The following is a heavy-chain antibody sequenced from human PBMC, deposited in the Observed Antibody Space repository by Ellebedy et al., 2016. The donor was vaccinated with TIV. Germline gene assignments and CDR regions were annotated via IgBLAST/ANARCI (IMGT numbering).Heavy chain of an antibody. CDR1: GFTFSSYG. Sequence: GGSLRLSCAASGFTFSSYGMHWVRQAPGKGLEWVAVISYDGSKEYYADSVKGRFTISRDNSKNTLYLQMNSLRAEDTAVYFCVKDGPHGYGYPYYFDYWGQGTLVTVSS. V-gene: IGHV3-30*18. D-gene: IGHD5-18*01. J-gene: IGHJ4*02. CDR3: VKDGPHGYGYPYYFDY. CDR2: ISYDGSKE.